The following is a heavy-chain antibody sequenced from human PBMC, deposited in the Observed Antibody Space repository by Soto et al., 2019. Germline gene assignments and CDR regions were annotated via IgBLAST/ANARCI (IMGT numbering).Heavy chain of an antibody. CDR3: ATDSAGRGPFDP. CDR1: GDSVSSDNYY. J-gene: IGHJ5*02. V-gene: IGHV4-61*01. D-gene: IGHD3-10*01. Sequence: PSETLSLPCTVSGDSVSSDNYYWTWIRQPPGKGLEWIGYIYSSGSTNYNPSLKSRVTISLDRSSNQFSLKLTSAAAADTAVYYWATDSAGRGPFDPWGQGILVTV. CDR2: IYSSGST.